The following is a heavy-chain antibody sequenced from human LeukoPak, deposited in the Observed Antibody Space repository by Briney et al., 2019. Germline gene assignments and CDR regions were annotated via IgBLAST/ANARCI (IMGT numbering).Heavy chain of an antibody. Sequence: GASVRVSCKASGGTFSSYAISWVRQAPGQGLEWMGRIIPILGIANYAQKFQGRVTITADKSTSTACMELSSLRSDDMAVYYCARGGSYSDDAFDFWGQGTMVTVSS. CDR1: GGTFSSYA. J-gene: IGHJ3*01. CDR3: ARGGSYSDDAFDF. D-gene: IGHD1-26*01. CDR2: IIPILGIA. V-gene: IGHV1-69*04.